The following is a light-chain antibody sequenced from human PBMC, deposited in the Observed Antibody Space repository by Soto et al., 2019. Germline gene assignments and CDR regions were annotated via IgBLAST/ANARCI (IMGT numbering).Light chain of an antibody. CDR2: DVS. Sequence: DIQMTQSPSTLSASVGDRVTITCRASQSIGDSLAWYQQKPGKAPYLLISDVSSLERGVPSRFSGSGSGTEFTLTIRSLPPDHFATFSCQQYNGYSRTFGQGTKVDIK. J-gene: IGKJ1*01. CDR1: QSIGDS. CDR3: QQYNGYSRT. V-gene: IGKV1-5*01.